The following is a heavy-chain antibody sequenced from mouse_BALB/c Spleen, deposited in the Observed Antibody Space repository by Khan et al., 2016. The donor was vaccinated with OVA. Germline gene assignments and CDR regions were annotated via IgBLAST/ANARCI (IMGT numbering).Heavy chain of an antibody. Sequence: QVQLKESGPGLVAPSQSLSIACTVSGFSLTTYGVNWVRQPPGEGLEWLGVIWAGGSTNYNSALRSRLSISQDNSKSQVFLKMHSLQTDDTAMYYCVRFYDPYYAMDYWGQGTSVTVSS. D-gene: IGHD2-3*01. J-gene: IGHJ4*01. V-gene: IGHV2-9*02. CDR3: VRFYDPYYAMDY. CDR2: IWAGGST. CDR1: GFSLTTYG.